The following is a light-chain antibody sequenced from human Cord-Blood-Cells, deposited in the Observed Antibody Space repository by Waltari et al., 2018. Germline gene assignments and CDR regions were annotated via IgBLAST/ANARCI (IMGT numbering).Light chain of an antibody. CDR2: DVS. J-gene: IGLJ1*01. V-gene: IGLV2-11*01. Sequence: QSALTQPRSVSGSPGQSVTISCTGTSSDVGGYNHVSWYQQHPGKAPKLMIYDVSKRPSGFPDRFSGSKSGNTASLTISGLQAEDEADYYCCSYAGSYTYVFGTGTKVTVL. CDR1: SSDVGGYNH. CDR3: CSYAGSYTYV.